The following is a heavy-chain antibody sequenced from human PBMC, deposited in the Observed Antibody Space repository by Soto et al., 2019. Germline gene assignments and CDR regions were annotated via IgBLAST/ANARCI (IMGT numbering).Heavy chain of an antibody. CDR3: ARDAVVVVVAAITYSYGTHDYFDY. J-gene: IGHJ4*02. Sequence: ASVKVSCKASGYTFTSYYMHWVRQAPGQGLEWMGIINPSGGSTSYAQKFQGRVTMTRDTSTSTVYMELSSLRSEDTAVYYCARDAVVVVVAAITYSYGTHDYFDYWGQGTLVTVSS. V-gene: IGHV1-46*01. D-gene: IGHD2-15*01. CDR1: GYTFTSYY. CDR2: INPSGGST.